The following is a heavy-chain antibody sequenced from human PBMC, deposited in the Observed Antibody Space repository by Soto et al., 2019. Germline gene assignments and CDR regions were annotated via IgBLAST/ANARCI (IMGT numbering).Heavy chain of an antibody. D-gene: IGHD2-21*02. CDR3: ARHGCDSKFGSLAY. CDR2: IYYSGST. CDR1: GGSISSGHW. J-gene: IGHJ4*02. Sequence: SETLSLTCAVSGGSISSGHWCWSWVRQSPGKGLEWIGEIYYSGSTTYNPSLKSRVTISADKSENQFSLRLSSVTAADTAVYYCARHGCDSKFGSLAYWGQRTPVPVSS. V-gene: IGHV4-4*02.